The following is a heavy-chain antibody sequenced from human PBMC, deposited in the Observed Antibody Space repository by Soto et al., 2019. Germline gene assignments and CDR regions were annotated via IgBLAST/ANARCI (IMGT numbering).Heavy chain of an antibody. J-gene: IGHJ5*02. Sequence: PSETLSLTCTVSGGSISSGDYYWSWIRQPPGKGLEWIGYIYYSGSTYYNPSLKSRVTISVDTSKNQFSLKLSSVTAAATAVYYCARTILGHWFDPWGQGTLVTVSS. CDR1: GGSISSGDYY. CDR3: ARTILGHWFDP. CDR2: IYYSGST. V-gene: IGHV4-30-4*01. D-gene: IGHD3-3*01.